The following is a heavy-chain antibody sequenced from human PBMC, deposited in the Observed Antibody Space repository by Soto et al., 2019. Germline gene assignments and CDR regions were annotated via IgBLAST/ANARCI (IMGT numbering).Heavy chain of an antibody. D-gene: IGHD6-13*01. J-gene: IGHJ6*02. CDR3: ARTAAAGKYYYGMDV. CDR2: IYPGDSDT. V-gene: IGHV5-51*01. Sequence: ESLKISCKGSGYSFTSYWIGWVRQMPGKGLECMGIIYPGDSDTRYSPSFQGQVTISADKSISTAYLQWSSLKASDTAMYYCARTAAAGKYYYGMDVWGQETTVTVSS. CDR1: GYSFTSYW.